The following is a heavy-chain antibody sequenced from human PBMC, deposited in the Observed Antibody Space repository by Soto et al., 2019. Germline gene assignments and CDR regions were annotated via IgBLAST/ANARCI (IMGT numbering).Heavy chain of an antibody. Sequence: GGSLRLSCAASGFTFSSYAMHWVRQAPGKGLEWISYISSTASHIYYADSVKGRVTISRDNAKNSLYLQMNSLRVEDTAVYYCAKAVRFDFWSGYSYYYGMDVWGQGTTVTVSS. D-gene: IGHD3-3*01. CDR2: ISSTASHI. V-gene: IGHV3-21*05. J-gene: IGHJ6*02. CDR3: AKAVRFDFWSGYSYYYGMDV. CDR1: GFTFSSYA.